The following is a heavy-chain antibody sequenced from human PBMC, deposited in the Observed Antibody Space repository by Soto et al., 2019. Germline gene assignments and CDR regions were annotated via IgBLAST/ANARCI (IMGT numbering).Heavy chain of an antibody. CDR1: GGSISSYY. CDR2: IYYSGST. CDR3: ARFLGYCSGGSCYSSHNWFDP. D-gene: IGHD2-15*01. J-gene: IGHJ5*02. Sequence: SKTLSLTCTVSGGSISSYYWSWIRQPPGKGLEWIGYIYYSGSTNYNPSLKSRVTISVDTSKNQFSLKLSSVTAADTAVYYCARFLGYCSGGSCYSSHNWFDPWGQGTLVTVSS. V-gene: IGHV4-59*01.